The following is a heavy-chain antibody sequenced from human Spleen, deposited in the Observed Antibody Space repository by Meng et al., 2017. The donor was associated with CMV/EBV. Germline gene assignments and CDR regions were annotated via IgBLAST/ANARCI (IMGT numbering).Heavy chain of an antibody. CDR2: ISYDGSNK. V-gene: IGHV3-30*04. CDR3: ARDHYYGSGSYYNSYYYYGMDV. CDR1: GFTFSGYA. D-gene: IGHD3-10*01. J-gene: IGHJ6*02. Sequence: GESLKISCAASGFTFSGYAIHWVRQAPGKGLEWVAVISYDGSNKYYADSVKGRFTISRDNSKNTLYLQMNSLRAEDTAVYYCARDHYYGSGSYYNSYYYYGMDVWGQGTTVTVSS.